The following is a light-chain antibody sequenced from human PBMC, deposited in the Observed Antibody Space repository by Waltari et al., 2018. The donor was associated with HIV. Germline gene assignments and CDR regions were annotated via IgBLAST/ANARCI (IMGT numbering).Light chain of an antibody. CDR1: TSNTAMYN. CDR2: SSD. J-gene: IGLJ3*02. Sequence: QSVLTQPPSASGAPGQRVTITSTGSTSNTAMYNVNRYQQPPGTAPTLLIYSSDQRPSGVPDRFSGSKSGTSASLAITGLQSEDEADYYCAAWDDSVDGPWVFGGGTRLTVL. V-gene: IGLV1-44*01. CDR3: AAWDDSVDGPWV.